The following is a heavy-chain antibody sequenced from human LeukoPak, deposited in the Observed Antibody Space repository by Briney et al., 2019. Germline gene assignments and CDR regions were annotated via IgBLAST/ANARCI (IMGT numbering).Heavy chain of an antibody. CDR3: TSRVVTTNDY. CDR2: IKTKTEGVTT. J-gene: IGHJ4*02. Sequence: PGGSLRLSCAASGFTFNNAWMNWARQAPGKGLEWVGRIKTKTEGVTTDYPAPVKGRFTVSRDDSKSTLYLQMNSLKTEDTAVYYCTSRVVTTNDYWGQGTLVTVSS. CDR1: GFTFNNAW. V-gene: IGHV3-15*01. D-gene: IGHD2-21*02.